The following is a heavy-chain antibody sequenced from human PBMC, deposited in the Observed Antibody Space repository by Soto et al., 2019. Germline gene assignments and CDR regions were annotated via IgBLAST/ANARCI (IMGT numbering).Heavy chain of an antibody. J-gene: IGHJ4*02. CDR3: AKNWNWGSLVH. Sequence: PSETLPLTCTGSGGSISSSSYYWGWIRQPPGKGLEWIGSIYYSGSTYYNPSLKSRVTISVDTSKNQFSLKLSSVTAADTAVYYCAKNWNWGSLVHWGQGTLVTVSS. V-gene: IGHV4-39*01. CDR1: GGSISSSSYY. D-gene: IGHD7-27*01. CDR2: IYYSGST.